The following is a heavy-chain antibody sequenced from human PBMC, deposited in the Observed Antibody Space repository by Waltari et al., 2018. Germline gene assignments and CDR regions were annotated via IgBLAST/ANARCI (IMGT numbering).Heavy chain of an antibody. CDR3: ARGLRVRGHYYYYMDV. V-gene: IGHV1-8*01. J-gene: IGHJ6*03. D-gene: IGHD3-10*01. Sequence: QVQLVQSGAEVKKPGASVKVSCKASGYTFTSYDLNWVRQATGQGLEWMGWMNPNSGNTGYAQKFQGRVTMTRNTSISTAYMELSSLRSEDTAVYYCARGLRVRGHYYYYMDVWGKGTTVTVSS. CDR1: GYTFTSYD. CDR2: MNPNSGNT.